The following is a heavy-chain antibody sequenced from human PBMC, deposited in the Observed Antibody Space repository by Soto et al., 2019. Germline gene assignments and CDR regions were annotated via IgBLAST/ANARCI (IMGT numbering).Heavy chain of an antibody. CDR3: VRDSVRFGPAFDS. CDR2: VFHTGTAY. Sequence: SETLSLTCTVSGGSIRSGDYYWTWIRQPPGKGLEWIGYVFHTGTAYYYNPSPKRRVNMSIDTSKNQFSLKLNSVTAADTAIYYCVRDSVRFGPAFDSWGQGTQVTVSS. D-gene: IGHD3-3*01. V-gene: IGHV4-30-4*01. CDR1: GGSIRSGDYY. J-gene: IGHJ4*02.